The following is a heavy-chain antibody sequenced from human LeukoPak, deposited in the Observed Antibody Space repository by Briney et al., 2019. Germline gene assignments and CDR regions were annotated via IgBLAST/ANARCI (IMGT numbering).Heavy chain of an antibody. D-gene: IGHD1-20*01. V-gene: IGHV3-23*01. CDR3: AKILAITGTPFDY. CDR1: GFTFSSYA. J-gene: IGHJ4*02. CDR2: ISDNGGST. Sequence: GGSLRLSCAASGFTFSSYAMSWVRQAPGKGLEWVSAISDNGGSTYYADSVRGRFTISRDNSMNTLSLQMNSLRAEDTAVYYCAKILAITGTPFDYWGQGTLVTVSS.